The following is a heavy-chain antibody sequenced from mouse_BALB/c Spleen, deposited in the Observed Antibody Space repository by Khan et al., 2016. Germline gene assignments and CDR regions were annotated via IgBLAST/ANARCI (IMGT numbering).Heavy chain of an antibody. CDR1: GFSLTSYG. Sequence: QVQLKESGPGLVAPSQSLSITCTVSGFSLTSYGVHWVRQPPGKGLEWLGVIWAGGSTNYNSALMSRLSISKDNSKSQVFLKMNSLQTDDTAMYYCARYGRSLYYAMDYWGQGTSVTVSS. J-gene: IGHJ4*01. CDR2: IWAGGST. D-gene: IGHD1-1*01. CDR3: ARYGRSLYYAMDY. V-gene: IGHV2-9*02.